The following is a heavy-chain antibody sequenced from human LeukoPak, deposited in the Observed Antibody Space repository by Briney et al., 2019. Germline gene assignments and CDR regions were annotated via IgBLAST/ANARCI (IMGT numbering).Heavy chain of an antibody. J-gene: IGHJ4*02. Sequence: RGSLRHSCAASGFTLTSYWMRWVRQAPGKWLVWVSRINSDVGRTSHADSVKGLFTISRDNAQNTLYLQMNSLRAEDTAVYYCARGGYYYGSGSTDYWGQGTLVTVSS. V-gene: IGHV3-74*01. D-gene: IGHD3-10*01. CDR2: INSDVGRT. CDR3: ARGGYYYGSGSTDY. CDR1: GFTLTSYW.